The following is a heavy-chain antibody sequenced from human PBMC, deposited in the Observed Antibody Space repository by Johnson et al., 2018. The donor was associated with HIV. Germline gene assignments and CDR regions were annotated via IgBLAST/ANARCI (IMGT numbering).Heavy chain of an antibody. CDR2: IRYDGSNK. CDR1: GFTVSSNY. Sequence: QVQLVESGGGVVQPGGSLRLSCAASGFTVSSNYMSWVRQAPGKGLEWVSFIRYDGSNKYYADSVKGRFTISRDNSKNTLYLQMNSLRAEDTAVYYCARASVSSPRYSSSSDDAFDVWGQGTVVTVSS. CDR3: ARASVSSPRYSSSSDDAFDV. D-gene: IGHD6-6*01. J-gene: IGHJ3*01. V-gene: IGHV3-30*02.